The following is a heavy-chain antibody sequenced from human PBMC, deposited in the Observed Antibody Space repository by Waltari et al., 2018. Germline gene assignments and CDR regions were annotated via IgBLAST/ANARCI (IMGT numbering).Heavy chain of an antibody. CDR1: GLSVSNNY. CDR2: IYTVEMT. D-gene: IGHD1-1*01. Sequence: VRLVESGGGLIHPGGSLRLSCAASGLSVSNNYMHWVRQAPGKGRGGVSGIYTVEMTDYSDAVKGRLTISRDISKNMVYLQMNNLRAEDTALYYCARDTTSRERAGDWGQGTLVTVSS. J-gene: IGHJ4*02. CDR3: ARDTTSRERAGD. V-gene: IGHV3-53*01.